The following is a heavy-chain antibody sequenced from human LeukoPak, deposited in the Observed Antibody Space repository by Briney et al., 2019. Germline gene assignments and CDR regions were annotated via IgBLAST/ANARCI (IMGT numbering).Heavy chain of an antibody. Sequence: SETLSLTCTVSGGSMSSYYWSWIRQPPGKGLEWIGYIYYSGSTNYNPSLKSRVTISVDTSKNQFSLKLSSVTAADTAVYYCASLDSSGYRYYFDYWGQGTLVTVSS. D-gene: IGHD3-22*01. CDR2: IYYSGST. J-gene: IGHJ4*02. V-gene: IGHV4-59*08. CDR1: GGSMSSYY. CDR3: ASLDSSGYRYYFDY.